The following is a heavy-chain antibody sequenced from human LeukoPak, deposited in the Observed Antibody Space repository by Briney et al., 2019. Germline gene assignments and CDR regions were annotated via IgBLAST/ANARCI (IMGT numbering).Heavy chain of an antibody. J-gene: IGHJ4*02. D-gene: IGHD1-26*01. CDR2: IYYSGNT. CDR1: GVSISGSGYY. Sequence: SETLSLTCTVSGVSISGSGYYFGWIRQPPGNGLEWIGNIYYSGNTYYNASLESRVTISVDTSKNEFSLRLNSVTAADTAMYYCAKSGGYGLIDYWGQGTLVTVSS. V-gene: IGHV4-39*01. CDR3: AKSGGYGLIDY.